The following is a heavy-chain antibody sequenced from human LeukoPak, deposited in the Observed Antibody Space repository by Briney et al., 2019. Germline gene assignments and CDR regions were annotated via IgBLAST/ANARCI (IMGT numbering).Heavy chain of an antibody. V-gene: IGHV1-58*01. D-gene: IGHD5-18*01. CDR1: GFTFTSSA. CDR3: ARESRGYSYGSGFDY. Sequence: ASVTVSCTASGFTFTSSAVQWVRQARGQRLEWIGWIVVGSGNTNYAQKFQERVTITRDMSTSLVYMELSSLRSEDTAVYYCARESRGYSYGSGFDYWGQGTLVTVSS. CDR2: IVVGSGNT. J-gene: IGHJ4*02.